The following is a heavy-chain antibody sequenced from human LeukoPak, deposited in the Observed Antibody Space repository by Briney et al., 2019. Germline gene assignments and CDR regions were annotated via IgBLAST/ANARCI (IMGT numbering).Heavy chain of an antibody. D-gene: IGHD3-10*01. V-gene: IGHV1-8*01. CDR1: GYTFTSYD. CDR3: ARFRLHYGGSGSYPDFDY. CDR2: MNPNSGNT. J-gene: IGHJ4*02. Sequence: ASVKVSCKASGYTFTSYDINWVRQATGHGPEWMGWMNPNSGNTGYAQIFQGRVSMTRNTSISTAYMELSSLRSKDTAVYYCARFRLHYGGSGSYPDFDYWGQGTLVTVSS.